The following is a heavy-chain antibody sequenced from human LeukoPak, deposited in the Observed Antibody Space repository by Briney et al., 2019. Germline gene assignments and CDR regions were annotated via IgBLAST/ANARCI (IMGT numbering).Heavy chain of an antibody. CDR2: IYSSGST. CDR1: GGSISSGDYY. CDR3: ARALYYYDSSGYYEILFDY. V-gene: IGHV4-30-4*01. J-gene: IGHJ4*02. D-gene: IGHD3-22*01. Sequence: SETLSLTCTVSGGSISSGDYYWSWIRQPPGKGLEWIGYIYSSGSTYYNPSLKSRVTISVDTSKNQFSLKLSSVTAADTAVYYCARALYYYDSSGYYEILFDYWGQGTLVTVSS.